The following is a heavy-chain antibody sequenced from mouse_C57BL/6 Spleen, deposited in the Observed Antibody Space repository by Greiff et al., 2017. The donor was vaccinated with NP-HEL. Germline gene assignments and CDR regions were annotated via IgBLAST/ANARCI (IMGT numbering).Heavy chain of an antibody. J-gene: IGHJ4*01. CDR1: GYTFTSYW. D-gene: IGHD2-1*01. CDR2: IDPSDSYT. Sequence: VQLQQPGAELVKPGASVKLSCKASGYTFTSYWMQWVKQRPGQGLEWIGEIDPSDSYTNYNQKFKGKATLTVDTSSSTAYMQLSSLTSEDSAVYYCARGAGNYFDYWGQGTSVTVSS. V-gene: IGHV1-50*01. CDR3: ARGAGNYFDY.